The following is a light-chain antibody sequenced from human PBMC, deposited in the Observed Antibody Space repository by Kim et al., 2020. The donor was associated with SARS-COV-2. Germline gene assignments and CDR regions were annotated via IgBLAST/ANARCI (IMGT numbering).Light chain of an antibody. CDR1: SSDVGSYNL. V-gene: IGLV2-23*02. Sequence: GQSITISCTGTSSDVGSYNLVSWYQQHPGKAPKLMIYEVSKRPSGVSNRFSGSKSGNTASLTISELQAEDESDYYCCSYAGSSTLIFGGGTQLTVL. CDR2: EVS. J-gene: IGLJ2*01. CDR3: CSYAGSSTLI.